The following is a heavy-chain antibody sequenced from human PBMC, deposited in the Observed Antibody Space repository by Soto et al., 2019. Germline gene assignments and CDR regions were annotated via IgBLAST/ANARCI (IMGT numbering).Heavy chain of an antibody. CDR2: IYYRGNA. CDR1: DDSINSDKYY. J-gene: IGHJ4*02. D-gene: IGHD6-13*01. Sequence: PSETLSLTCSVSDDSINSDKYYWGWIRQPPGKGLEWIGSIYYRGNAYYNPSLQTRVTISLDKSKSQFSLKLNSVTAADSAVYFCARLGLYSSTRDYWGQGTLVTVSS. CDR3: ARLGLYSSTRDY. V-gene: IGHV4-39*01.